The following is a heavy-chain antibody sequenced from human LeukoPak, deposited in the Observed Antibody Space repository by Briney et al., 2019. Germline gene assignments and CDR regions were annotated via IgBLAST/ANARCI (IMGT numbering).Heavy chain of an antibody. Sequence: ASVKVSCKASGYTFTGYYMHWVRQAPGQGLEWMGWINPNSGGTNYAQKFQGRVTMTRDTSISTAYMELSRLRSDDTAVYYCARVPAIHYYYDSSGYPAFDYWGQGTLVTVSS. V-gene: IGHV1-2*02. CDR3: ARVPAIHYYYDSSGYPAFDY. CDR1: GYTFTGYY. D-gene: IGHD3-22*01. J-gene: IGHJ4*02. CDR2: INPNSGGT.